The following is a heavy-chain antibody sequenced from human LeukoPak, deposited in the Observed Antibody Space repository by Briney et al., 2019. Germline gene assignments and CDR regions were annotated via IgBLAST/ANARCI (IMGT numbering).Heavy chain of an antibody. V-gene: IGHV4-39*01. Sequence: PSETLSLTCTVSGGSISSSSYYWGWIRQPPGKGLEWIGSIYYSGSTYYNPSLKSRVTISVDTSNNQFSLKLSSVTAADTAVYYCATTDIVGATNAFDIWGQGTMVTVSS. CDR2: IYYSGST. J-gene: IGHJ3*02. D-gene: IGHD1-26*01. CDR1: GGSISSSSYY. CDR3: ATTDIVGATNAFDI.